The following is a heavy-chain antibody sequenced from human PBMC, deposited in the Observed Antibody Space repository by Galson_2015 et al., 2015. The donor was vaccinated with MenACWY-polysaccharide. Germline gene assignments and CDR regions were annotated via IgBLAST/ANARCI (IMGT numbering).Heavy chain of an antibody. CDR1: GFTLNNYG. V-gene: IGHV3-30*02. J-gene: IGHJ2*01. CDR2: MRYDGSNK. Sequence: SLRLSCAASGFTLNNYGTHWVRQAPGKGLELVSFMRYDGSNKYYADSVKGRFTISKDNSKNTLYLQMNSLRAEDTAVYCCARDRGDCNWCFDLWGRGTLVTVSS. CDR3: ARDRGDCNWCFDL. D-gene: IGHD2-21*02.